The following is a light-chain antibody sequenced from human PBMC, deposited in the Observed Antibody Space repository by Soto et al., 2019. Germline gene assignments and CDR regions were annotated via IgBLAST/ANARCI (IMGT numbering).Light chain of an antibody. J-gene: IGKJ1*01. CDR3: KQANSFPWT. CDR2: HAS. Sequence: DIQMTQSPATLSASVGDRVSITCRASQTISSWLAWYQQKPGKAPKILIYHASNLQSGVQSRFSGGGSGTDFTLKIRSLQPEDFATYYCKQANSFPWTFGQGNKVDI. CDR1: QTISSW. V-gene: IGKV1-5*01.